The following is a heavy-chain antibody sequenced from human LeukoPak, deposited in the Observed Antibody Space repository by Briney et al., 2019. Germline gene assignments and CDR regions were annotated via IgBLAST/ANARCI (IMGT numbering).Heavy chain of an antibody. D-gene: IGHD2-2*01. Sequence: PSETLSLTCAVYGGSFSGYYWSWIRQPPGKGLEWIGEINHSGSTNYKPSLKSRVTISVDTSKNQFSLKLSSVTAADTAVYYCARVNLWCSSTSCYADFDYWGQGTLVTVSS. V-gene: IGHV4-34*01. CDR1: GGSFSGYY. CDR3: ARVNLWCSSTSCYADFDY. CDR2: INHSGST. J-gene: IGHJ4*02.